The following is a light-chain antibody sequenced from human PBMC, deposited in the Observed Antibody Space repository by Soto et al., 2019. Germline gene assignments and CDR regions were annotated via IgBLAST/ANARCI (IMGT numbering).Light chain of an antibody. J-gene: IGKJ1*01. CDR1: RDISNS. CDR2: GAS. CDR3: QQTSAFPRT. Sequence: DIQMPQTPSSVSASVGDRLTITCRASRDISNSLAWYQQTPGKAPKLLLRGASSLHRGVPSRFSGGGAGTEFTLTISSLQPEDFATYYCQQTSAFPRTFGQGTKVDI. V-gene: IGKV1-12*01.